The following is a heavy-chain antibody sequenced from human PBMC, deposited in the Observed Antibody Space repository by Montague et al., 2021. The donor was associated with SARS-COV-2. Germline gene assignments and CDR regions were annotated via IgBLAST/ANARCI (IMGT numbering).Heavy chain of an antibody. V-gene: IGHV4-39*07. CDR1: VGSISSNNCY. CDR3: ARDGFYYDRSGPSNFDS. Sequence: SETLSLTCTVSVGSISSNNCYWGWMRQPPGKALEWIGSIYYSGSTYYNPSLKSRVTMSVDTSENQFSLKLSSVTAADTAVYYCARDGFYYDRSGPSNFDSWGQGTLVTVSS. CDR2: IYYSGST. D-gene: IGHD3-22*01. J-gene: IGHJ4*02.